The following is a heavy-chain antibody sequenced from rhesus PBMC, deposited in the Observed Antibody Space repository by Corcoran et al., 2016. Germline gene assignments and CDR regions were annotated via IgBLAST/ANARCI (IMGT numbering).Heavy chain of an antibody. Sequence: QVQLQESGPGLVKPSETLSLTCAVSGYSISSGYGWSWIRQPPGKGLGWFGCNSYSGSSYYTPSFKSRVTISIDTSKNQFSLKLSSVTAADTAVYYCARDTVTTPGDYWGQGVLVTVSS. CDR3: ARDTVTTPGDY. CDR1: GYSISSGYG. J-gene: IGHJ4*01. D-gene: IGHD4-23*01. CDR2: NSYSGSS. V-gene: IGHV4-127*01.